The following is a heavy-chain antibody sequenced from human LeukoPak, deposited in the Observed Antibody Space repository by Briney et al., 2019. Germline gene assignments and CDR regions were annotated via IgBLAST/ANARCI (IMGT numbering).Heavy chain of an antibody. CDR3: ARDVGSGSYSASVY. J-gene: IGHJ4*02. D-gene: IGHD3-10*01. CDR2: IGSSSSYI. V-gene: IGHV3-21*01. CDR1: GFTFSRYS. Sequence: GGSLRLSCAASGFTFSRYSMKWVRQAPGKGLEWVSFIGSSSSYIYYADSVKGRFTISRDNAKNSLYLQMNSLRAEDTAVYYCARDVGSGSYSASVYWGQGTRVTVSS.